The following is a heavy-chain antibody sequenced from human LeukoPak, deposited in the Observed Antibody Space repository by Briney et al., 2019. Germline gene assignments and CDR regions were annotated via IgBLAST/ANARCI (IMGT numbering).Heavy chain of an antibody. Sequence: SGPTLVNPTQTLTLTCTFSGFSLSTSGVGVGWIHQPPGKALEWLALIYWDDDKRYSPSLKSRLTITKDTSKNQVVLTMTNMDPVDTATYYCAHCTMVRGALTWAFDIWGQGTMVTVSS. J-gene: IGHJ3*02. CDR3: AHCTMVRGALTWAFDI. CDR2: IYWDDDK. V-gene: IGHV2-5*02. D-gene: IGHD3-10*01. CDR1: GFSLSTSGVG.